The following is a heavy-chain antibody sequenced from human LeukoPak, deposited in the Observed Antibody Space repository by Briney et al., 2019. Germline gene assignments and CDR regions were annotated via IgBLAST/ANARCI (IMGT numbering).Heavy chain of an antibody. CDR1: GGTFSSYA. J-gene: IGHJ5*02. V-gene: IGHV1-46*01. Sequence: GASVKVSCKASGGTFSSYAISWVRQAPGQGLEWMGIINPSGGSTSYAQKFQGRVTMTRDTSTSTVYMELSSLRSEDTAVYYCARDRGEQLVSVNWFDPWGQGTLVTVSS. D-gene: IGHD6-13*01. CDR2: INPSGGST. CDR3: ARDRGEQLVSVNWFDP.